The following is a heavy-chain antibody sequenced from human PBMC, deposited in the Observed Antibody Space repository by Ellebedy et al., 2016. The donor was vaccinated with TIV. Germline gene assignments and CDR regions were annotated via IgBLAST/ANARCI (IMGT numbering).Heavy chain of an antibody. CDR3: VRHMDQEDFFDY. V-gene: IGHV4-30-2*06. CDR2: IFHSGNT. Sequence: SETLSLXCAVSGDSISSGAHPWTWIRQSPGKGLEWIGYIFHSGNTNYNPSLKSRVTVSVDRPNNQFSLNLTSVTAADTAVYFCVRHMDQEDFFDYWGQGILVTVSS. D-gene: IGHD2-2*01. J-gene: IGHJ4*02. CDR1: GDSISSGAHP.